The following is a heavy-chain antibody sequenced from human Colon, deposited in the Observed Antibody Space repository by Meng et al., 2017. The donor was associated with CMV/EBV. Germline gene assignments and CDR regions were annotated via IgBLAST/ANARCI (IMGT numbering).Heavy chain of an antibody. D-gene: IGHD3-3*01. CDR3: AKGADYLNFWSGYAY. CDR1: GFTFNNFD. V-gene: IGHV3-23*01. CDR2: IGGGGVNA. J-gene: IGHJ4*02. Sequence: GESLKISCSASGFTFNNFDMSWVRQAPGKGLEWVSSIGGGGVNAYYTEAVKGRFTISRDNSRNTLYLEISSLRDDDTAVYFCAKGADYLNFWSGYAYWGQGTLVTVSS.